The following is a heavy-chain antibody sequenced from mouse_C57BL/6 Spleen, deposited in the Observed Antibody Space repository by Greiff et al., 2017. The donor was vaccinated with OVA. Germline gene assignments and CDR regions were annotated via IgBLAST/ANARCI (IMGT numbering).Heavy chain of an antibody. Sequence: VEAGAGVVQPKGSLKLSCAASGFSFNTYAMKWVRQAPGKGLEWVARIRSKSKNYATYYAESVKDRFTISRDDSESMLYLQMNNLKTEYTAMYYCVRHGGCYWYFDVWGTGTTVTVSS. CDR2: IRSKSKNYAT. CDR1: GFSFNTYA. D-gene: IGHD6-1*01. J-gene: IGHJ1*03. V-gene: IGHV10-1*01. CDR3: VRHGGCYWYFDV.